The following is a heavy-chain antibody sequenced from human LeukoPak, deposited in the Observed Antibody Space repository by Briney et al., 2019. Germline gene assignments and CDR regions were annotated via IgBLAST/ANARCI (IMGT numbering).Heavy chain of an antibody. J-gene: IGHJ5*02. CDR3: AHSPLCGFGSCWYNWFDP. CDR1: GFSLRTSGRG. CDR2: MYWDEDK. D-gene: IGHD2-21*01. Sequence: SGPTLANPTQTLTLTCTFSGFSLRTSGRGVGWIRQPPGKAVEGLSLMYWDEDKTNSQSLKSRLTITKDTSKNQVALTMTTMDPVDTATYYCAHSPLCGFGSCWYNWFDPWGQGTLVTVSS. V-gene: IGHV2-5*02.